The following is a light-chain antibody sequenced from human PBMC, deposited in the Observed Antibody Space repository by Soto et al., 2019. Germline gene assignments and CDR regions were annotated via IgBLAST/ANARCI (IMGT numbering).Light chain of an antibody. V-gene: IGLV1-40*01. J-gene: IGLJ3*02. CDR3: QSYDTTLSGWV. CDR1: NSNIGAGSN. Sequence: QSVLTQPPSVSGAPGQRVTISCTGTNSNIGAGSNVHWYQQLPGTAPKLLIYDNNNRPSGVSDRFSGSKSGTSPSLAITGLQAEDEADYYCQSYDTTLSGWVFGAGTQLTVL. CDR2: DNN.